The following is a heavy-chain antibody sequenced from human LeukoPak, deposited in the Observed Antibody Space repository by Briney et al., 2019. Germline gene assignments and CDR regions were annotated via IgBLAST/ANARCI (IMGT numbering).Heavy chain of an antibody. J-gene: IGHJ4*02. CDR1: GGSISSSSYY. CDR2: INHSGST. CDR3: ARAPTVTHPNTFDY. D-gene: IGHD4-17*01. V-gene: IGHV4-39*07. Sequence: SETLSLTCTVSGGSISSSSYYWSWIRQPPGKGLEWIREINHSGSTNYNPSLKSRVTISVDTSKNQFSLKLSSVTAADTAVYYCARAPTVTHPNTFDYWGQGTLVTVSS.